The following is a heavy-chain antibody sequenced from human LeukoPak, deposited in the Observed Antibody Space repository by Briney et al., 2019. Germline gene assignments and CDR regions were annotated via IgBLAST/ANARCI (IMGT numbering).Heavy chain of an antibody. CDR3: AREERYCSSTSCYVSAFDI. CDR2: IYTSGST. D-gene: IGHD2-2*01. CDR1: GGSISSGSYY. J-gene: IGHJ3*02. V-gene: IGHV4-61*02. Sequence: ASQTLSLTCTVSGGSISSGSYYWSWIRQPAGKGLEWIGRIYTSGSTNYNPSLKSRVTISVDTSKNQFSQKLSSVTAADTAVYYCAREERYCSSTSCYVSAFDIWGQGTMVTVSS.